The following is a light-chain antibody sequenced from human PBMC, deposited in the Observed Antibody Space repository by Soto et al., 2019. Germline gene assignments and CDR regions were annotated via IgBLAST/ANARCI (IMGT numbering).Light chain of an antibody. V-gene: IGLV4-69*01. CDR3: QTWGTGFQF. CDR2: LNNDGSH. Sequence: QLVLTQSPSASASLGASVKLTCTLSSGHSSYAIAWDQKQPGKGPRYLMDLNNDGSHTKGDGIPDRFSGSSSGADRYLIISSLQSEDEADYYCQTWGTGFQFFGGGTKVTVL. CDR1: SGHSSYA. J-gene: IGLJ2*01.